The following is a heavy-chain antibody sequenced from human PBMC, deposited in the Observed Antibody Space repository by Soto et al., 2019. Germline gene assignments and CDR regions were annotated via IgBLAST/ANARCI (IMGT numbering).Heavy chain of an antibody. CDR3: IKRPDSSDRSGYTA. V-gene: IGHV3-23*01. D-gene: IGHD3-3*01. Sequence: GGTLRLSCAASGLIFTDYAMTWVRQAPGKRQEWVSGISGSGVSIYYTDSVGGRFTISRDNSKNTRYLQMHGLRPEDTAVYFCIKRPDSSDRSGYTACAQGSQGSVSA. CDR1: GLIFTDYA. J-gene: IGHJ5*02. CDR2: ISGSGVSI.